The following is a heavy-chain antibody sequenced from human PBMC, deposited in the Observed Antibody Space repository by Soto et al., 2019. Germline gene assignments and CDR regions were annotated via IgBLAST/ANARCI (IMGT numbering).Heavy chain of an antibody. CDR3: AGHVANCFDN. Sequence: SETLSLTCAVYGGSFGGYYCSWIRQPPGKGLEWIGEIGHSGSTIYNPYLDRRVTISADSSNNKFSLKLNSVTAADTAVYYCAGHVANCFDNWGQGAPVTVSS. V-gene: IGHV4-34*01. CDR1: GGSFGGYY. CDR2: IGHSGST. D-gene: IGHD2-21*01. J-gene: IGHJ4*02.